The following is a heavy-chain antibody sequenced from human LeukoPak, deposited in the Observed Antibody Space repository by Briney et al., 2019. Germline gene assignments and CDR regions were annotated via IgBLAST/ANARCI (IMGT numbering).Heavy chain of an antibody. CDR3: ARDLEAAGYFDN. J-gene: IGHJ4*02. Sequence: PSETLSLTCTVSGASFISYYWTWIRQPAGKGLEWIGRIYTSGNTNYHPSLKSRVTMSVDTSKNQFSLKLTSVTAADTAVYYCARDLEAAGYFDNWGQGTLVTVSS. CDR2: IYTSGNT. D-gene: IGHD6-13*01. CDR1: GASFISYY. V-gene: IGHV4-4*07.